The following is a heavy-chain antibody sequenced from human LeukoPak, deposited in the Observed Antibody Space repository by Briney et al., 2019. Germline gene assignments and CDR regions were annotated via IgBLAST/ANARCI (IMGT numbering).Heavy chain of an antibody. J-gene: IGHJ6*03. V-gene: IGHV4-39*07. Sequence: SETLSLTCSVSGGSIRSGDHHWAWVRQPPGKGLEFIGSLDESGTPYYNRPLKSRVSISGDTSGKQFSLNLTSVTGADTAVYFCARDLGGYPFFMDVWGRGTTVIVSS. D-gene: IGHD2-15*01. CDR3: ARDLGGYPFFMDV. CDR2: LDESGTP. CDR1: GGSIRSGDHH.